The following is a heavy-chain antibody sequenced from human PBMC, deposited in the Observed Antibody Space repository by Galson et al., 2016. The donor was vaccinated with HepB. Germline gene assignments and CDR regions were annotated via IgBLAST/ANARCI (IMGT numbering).Heavy chain of an antibody. J-gene: IGHJ4*02. CDR1: EFTASSNY. CDR3: ARALSGWDGFDY. D-gene: IGHD6-19*01. Sequence: SLRLSCAAYEFTASSNYLNWFRQAPGKGLELVSAIYSGGSTHYADSVKGRFTISRDNSKNTVYLEMKSLRAEDTAVYYCARALSGWDGFDYWGQGTLAIVSS. V-gene: IGHV3-53*01. CDR2: IYSGGST.